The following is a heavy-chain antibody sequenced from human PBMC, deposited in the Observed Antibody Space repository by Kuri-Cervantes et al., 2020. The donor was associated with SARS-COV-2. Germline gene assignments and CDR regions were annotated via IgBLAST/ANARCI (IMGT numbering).Heavy chain of an antibody. V-gene: IGHV4-59*11. J-gene: IGHJ3*02. CDR3: ARDYSNYSAFDI. D-gene: IGHD4-11*01. Sequence: ESLKISCTVSGGSISSHYWSWIRQPPGKGLEWIGYIYYSGSTNYNPSPKSRVTISVDTSKNQFSLKLSSVTAADTAVYYCARDYSNYSAFDIWGPGTMVTVSS. CDR2: IYYSGST. CDR1: GGSISSHY.